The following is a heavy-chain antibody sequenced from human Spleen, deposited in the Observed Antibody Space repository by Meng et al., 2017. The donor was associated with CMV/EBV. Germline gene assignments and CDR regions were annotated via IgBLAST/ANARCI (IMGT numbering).Heavy chain of an antibody. CDR3: ARVDYDFWSGYYLIDY. V-gene: IGHV3-7*01. CDR1: GFTFSSYW. D-gene: IGHD3-3*01. Sequence: GGSLRLSCAASGFTFSSYWMSWVRQAPGKGLEWVANIKLDGSEKYYVDSVKGRFTISRDNAKNSLYLQIYSLRAEDTAVYYCARVDYDFWSGYYLIDYWGQGTLVTVSS. J-gene: IGHJ4*02. CDR2: IKLDGSEK.